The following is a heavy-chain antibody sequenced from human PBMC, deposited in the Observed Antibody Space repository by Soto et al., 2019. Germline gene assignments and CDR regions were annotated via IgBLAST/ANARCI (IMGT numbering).Heavy chain of an antibody. CDR3: AREDLGYCSGGSCSLYYYYYMDV. V-gene: IGHV3-11*01. CDR2: ISSSGSTI. J-gene: IGHJ6*03. CDR1: GFTFSDYY. D-gene: IGHD2-15*01. Sequence: ESGGGLVKPGGSLRLSCAASGFTFSDYYMSWIRQAPGKGLEWVSYISSSGSTIYYADSVKGRFTISRDNAKNSLYLQMNSLRAEDTAVYYCAREDLGYCSGGSCSLYYYYYMDVWGKGTTVTVSS.